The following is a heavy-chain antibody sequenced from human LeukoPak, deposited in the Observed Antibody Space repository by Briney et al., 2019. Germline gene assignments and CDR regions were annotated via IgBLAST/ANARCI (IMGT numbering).Heavy chain of an antibody. CDR2: VSASGGST. V-gene: IGHV3-23*01. J-gene: IGHJ5*02. CDR1: GFTFSSYA. D-gene: IGHD3-3*01. Sequence: GGSLRLSCAASGFTFSSYAMSWVRQAPGKGLEWVSGVSASGGSTYYAASVKGRFTISRDNSKNTLYLQMNSLRAEDTAVYYCARDPNFPVFGVVIRFGWFDPWGQGTLVTVSS. CDR3: ARDPNFPVFGVVIRFGWFDP.